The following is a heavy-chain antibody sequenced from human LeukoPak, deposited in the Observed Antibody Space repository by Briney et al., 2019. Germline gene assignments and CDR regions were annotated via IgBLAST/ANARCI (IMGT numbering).Heavy chain of an antibody. Sequence: PGGSLRLSCAASGFTFSSYSMNWVRQAPRKGLEWVSYISSGSSTIYYADSVKGRFTISRDNAKNTLHLQMNSLRDEDTAMYYCAKEGGSYYIDNWGQGTLVTVSS. CDR2: ISSGSSTI. D-gene: IGHD1-26*01. J-gene: IGHJ4*02. CDR1: GFTFSSYS. V-gene: IGHV3-48*02. CDR3: AKEGGSYYIDN.